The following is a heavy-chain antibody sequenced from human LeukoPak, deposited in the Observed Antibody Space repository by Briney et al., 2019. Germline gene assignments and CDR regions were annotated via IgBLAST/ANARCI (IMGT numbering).Heavy chain of an antibody. V-gene: IGHV4-4*07. D-gene: IGHD3-10*01. CDR3: ARLVEYYGSGSYWDNWFDP. CDR2: IYTSGST. J-gene: IGHJ5*02. CDR1: GGSISSYY. Sequence: PSETLSLTCTVFGGSISSYYWSWIRQPAGKGLEWIGRIYTSGSTNYNPSLKSRVTMSVDTSKNQFSLKLSSVTAADTAVYYCARLVEYYGSGSYWDNWFDPWGQGTLVTVSS.